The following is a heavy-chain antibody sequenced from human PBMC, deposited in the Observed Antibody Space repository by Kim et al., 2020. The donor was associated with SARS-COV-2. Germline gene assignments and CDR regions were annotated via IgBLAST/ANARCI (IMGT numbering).Heavy chain of an antibody. J-gene: IGHJ4*02. D-gene: IGHD6-25*01. CDR2: INPNSGGT. Sequence: ASVKVSCKASGYTFTGYYMHWVRQAPGQGLEWMGWINPNSGGTNYAQKFQGRVTMTRDTSINTAYIELSRLTYDDTAVYFCARVPSVGYWGVKFDYWGQGTLVTVSS. CDR1: GYTFTGYY. CDR3: ARVPSVGYWGVKFDY. V-gene: IGHV1-2*02.